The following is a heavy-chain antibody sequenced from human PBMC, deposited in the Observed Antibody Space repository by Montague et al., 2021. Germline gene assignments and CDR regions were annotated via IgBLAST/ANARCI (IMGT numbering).Heavy chain of an antibody. D-gene: IGHD6-13*01. J-gene: IGHJ4*02. CDR3: ARGRFAAGDFDY. Sequence: ILSLTCNVSGDSLSSVCYSWTWIRQHPGKGLEWIGYMYYSGCTYYNPSLKSRVTISGDTSKNHFSLRLTSVTAADTAVYYCARGRFAAGDFDYWGQGTLVTVSS. V-gene: IGHV4-31*03. CDR2: MYYSGCT. CDR1: GDSLSSVCYS.